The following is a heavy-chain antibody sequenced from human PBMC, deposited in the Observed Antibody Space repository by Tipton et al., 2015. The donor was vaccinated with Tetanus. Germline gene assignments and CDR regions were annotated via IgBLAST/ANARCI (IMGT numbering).Heavy chain of an antibody. Sequence: QLVQSGAEVKKPRASVKVSCKASGYTFTGYYMYWVRQAPGQGLEWMGWIDPNSGGTVYAQKFQGRVTMTRDTSISTAYMELRSLRSDDTAVYYCARDRGDYIYYGMDVWGPGTTVTVS. D-gene: IGHD3-22*01. V-gene: IGHV1-2*02. CDR1: GYTFTGYY. J-gene: IGHJ6*02. CDR3: ARDRGDYIYYGMDV. CDR2: IDPNSGGT.